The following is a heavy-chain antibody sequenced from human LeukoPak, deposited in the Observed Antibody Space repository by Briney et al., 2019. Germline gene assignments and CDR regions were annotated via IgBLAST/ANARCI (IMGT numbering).Heavy chain of an antibody. Sequence: SVKVSCKASGGTFSSYAISWVRQAPGQGLEWMGGIIPIFGTANYAQKFQGRVTITADESTSTAYMELSSLRSEDTAVYYCARALPYYGIPYNWFDPWGQGTLVTVSS. CDR1: GGTFSSYA. CDR3: ARALPYYGIPYNWFDP. J-gene: IGHJ5*02. D-gene: IGHD3-9*01. CDR2: IIPIFGTA. V-gene: IGHV1-69*13.